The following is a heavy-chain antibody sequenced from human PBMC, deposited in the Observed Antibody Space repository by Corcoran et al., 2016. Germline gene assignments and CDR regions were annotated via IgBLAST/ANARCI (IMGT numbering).Heavy chain of an antibody. V-gene: IGHV1-46*01. D-gene: IGHD3-3*01. Sequence: QVQLVQSGAEVKKPGASVKVACKASGYTFTSYYMLWVLQAPAQGLEWMGIINPSGGSTSYAQKFQGRVTMTRGTSRSTVYMALGSLRSEDTAVYYCARGGMTIVGIEALDAFDIWGQGSSVTVSS. J-gene: IGHJ3*02. CDR2: INPSGGST. CDR1: GYTFTSYY. CDR3: ARGGMTIVGIEALDAFDI.